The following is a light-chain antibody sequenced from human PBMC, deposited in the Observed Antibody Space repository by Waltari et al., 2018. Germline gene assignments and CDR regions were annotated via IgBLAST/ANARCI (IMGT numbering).Light chain of an antibody. CDR3: SSFTSSATWV. J-gene: IGLJ3*02. CDR2: GVS. V-gene: IGLV2-14*03. CDR1: NSDIGGFNY. Sequence: QSALTQPASLSGSPRQSITISCTGTNSDIGGFNYVPRYQHHSGKAPKLMIFGVSDRPSGVSNRFSGSKSGNTASLTISELQADDEADYYCSSFTSSATWVFGGGTKLTVL.